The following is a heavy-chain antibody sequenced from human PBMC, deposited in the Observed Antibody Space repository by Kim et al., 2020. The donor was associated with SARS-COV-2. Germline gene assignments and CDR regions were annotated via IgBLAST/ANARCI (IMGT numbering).Heavy chain of an antibody. CDR2: IPYSGRT. CDR1: GGSISSNDYY. V-gene: IGHV4-39*01. D-gene: IGHD3-3*01. CDR3: ARGTFGVVIIPYYYYYMDV. Sequence: SETLSLTCTVSGGSISSNDYYWDWLRQPPGKGLEWIGSIPYSGRTSYNPSLKSRVTISVDTSQNPISLKLSSVTAADTGVYYCARGTFGVVIIPYYYYYMDVWGKGTTVTVSS. J-gene: IGHJ6*03.